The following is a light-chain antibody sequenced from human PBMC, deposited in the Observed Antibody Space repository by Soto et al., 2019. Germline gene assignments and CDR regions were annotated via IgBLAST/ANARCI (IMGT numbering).Light chain of an antibody. CDR1: QSVSRY. V-gene: IGKV1-39*01. CDR2: DVS. J-gene: IGKJ4*01. Sequence: DIKMTQSPSSLSVYVGDRVIITCRASQSVSRYLNWYQQKPGQAPKLLVDDVSRLKSGVPSRFSGSGSGTDFTLTISSLQREDFATYYCQQSFTTPLTFGGGTRLEIK. CDR3: QQSFTTPLT.